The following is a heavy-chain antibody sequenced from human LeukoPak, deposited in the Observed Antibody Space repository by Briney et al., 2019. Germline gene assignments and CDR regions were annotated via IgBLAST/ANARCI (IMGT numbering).Heavy chain of an antibody. CDR1: GGSISSSSYY. V-gene: IGHV4-39*01. D-gene: IGHD3-22*01. Sequence: SETLSLTCTVSGGSISSSSYYWGWIRQPPGKGLEWIGSIYYSGSTYYNPCLKSRVTISVDTSKNQFSLKLSYVTAADTAVYYCARRGYYDSSGYWATGYWGQGTLVTVSS. J-gene: IGHJ4*02. CDR2: IYYSGST. CDR3: ARRGYYDSSGYWATGY.